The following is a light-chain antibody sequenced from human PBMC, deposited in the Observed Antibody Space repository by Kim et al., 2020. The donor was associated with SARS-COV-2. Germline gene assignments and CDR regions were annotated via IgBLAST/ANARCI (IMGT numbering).Light chain of an antibody. CDR3: QTWGTSVV. Sequence: SRAQGQTASIPCSGYRLGEKFASWYQQMPGQSPILVIYQDTQRAPGIPERFSGSNSGDTATLTIAGTQAMDEAHYYCQTWGTSVVFGGGTQLTVL. J-gene: IGLJ2*01. V-gene: IGLV3-1*01. CDR1: RLGEKF. CDR2: QDT.